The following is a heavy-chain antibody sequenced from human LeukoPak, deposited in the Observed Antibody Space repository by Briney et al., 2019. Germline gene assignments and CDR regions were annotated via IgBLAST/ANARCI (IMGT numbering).Heavy chain of an antibody. CDR1: GGSISSGGYY. Sequence: SETLSLTCTVSGGSISSGGYYWSWIRQHPGKGLEWIGYIYYSGSTYYNPSLKSRVTISVDTSKNQFSLKLSSVTAADTAFYYCARHGEGVTTVTTGPNWYFDLWGRGTLVTVSS. CDR3: ARHGEGVTTVTTGPNWYFDL. CDR2: IYYSGST. D-gene: IGHD4-17*01. J-gene: IGHJ2*01. V-gene: IGHV4-31*03.